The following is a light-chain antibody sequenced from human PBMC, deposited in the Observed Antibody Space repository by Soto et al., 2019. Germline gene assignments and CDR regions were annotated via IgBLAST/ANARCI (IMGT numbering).Light chain of an antibody. CDR2: KAS. J-gene: IGKJ4*01. CDR3: QQDTSYPLT. Sequence: DIQMTQSPSTLSASVGDRVTITCRASQSISSWLAWYQQKPGKAPKLLIYKASSLESGVPSRFSGSGSGTEFTLTISSLQPDDFATYYCQQDTSYPLTFGGGTKVEIK. V-gene: IGKV1-5*03. CDR1: QSISSW.